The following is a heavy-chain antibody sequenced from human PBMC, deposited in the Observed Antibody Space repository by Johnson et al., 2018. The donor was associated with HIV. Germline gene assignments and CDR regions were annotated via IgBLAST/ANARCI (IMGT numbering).Heavy chain of an antibody. V-gene: IGHV3-30*03. CDR2: ISYDGSNK. Sequence: QVQLVESGGGVVQPGRSLRLSCAASGFTFSSYGMHWVRQAPGKGLEWVSVISYDGSNKYYADSVKGRFTISRDNSKNTLYLQMNSLRAEDTAVYYCARVSGYYYDSSGLKGAFDIWGQGTMVTVSS. D-gene: IGHD3-22*01. CDR3: ARVSGYYYDSSGLKGAFDI. J-gene: IGHJ3*02. CDR1: GFTFSSYG.